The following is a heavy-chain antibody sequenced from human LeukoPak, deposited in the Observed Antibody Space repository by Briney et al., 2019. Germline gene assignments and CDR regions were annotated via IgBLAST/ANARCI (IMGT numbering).Heavy chain of an antibody. D-gene: IGHD3-22*01. Sequence: GTSLRHSCAASGFSFSTYGMHWVRQAPGKGLEWVAAAQGDGRLQYYADSVKGRFTISKDISKSTLYVQMNSLRAEDTAVYYCATGGGFYYGHWGQGTLVTVSS. V-gene: IGHV3-33*01. CDR1: GFSFSTYG. CDR3: ATGGGFYYGH. J-gene: IGHJ4*02. CDR2: AQGDGRLQ.